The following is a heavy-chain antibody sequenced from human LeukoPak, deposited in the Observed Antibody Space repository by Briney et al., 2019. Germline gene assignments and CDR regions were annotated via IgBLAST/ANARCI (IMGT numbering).Heavy chain of an antibody. Sequence: GSLRLSCVASGFSFTSYWMSWVRQAPGKDLEFVANINQDAGTTNYVDSVKGRFTISRDNAENSLYLQINSLRAEDTAVYYCTTVVTGPSYWGQGTLVTVSS. D-gene: IGHD4-23*01. CDR3: TTVVTGPSY. CDR1: GFSFTSYW. V-gene: IGHV3-7*01. CDR2: INQDAGTT. J-gene: IGHJ4*02.